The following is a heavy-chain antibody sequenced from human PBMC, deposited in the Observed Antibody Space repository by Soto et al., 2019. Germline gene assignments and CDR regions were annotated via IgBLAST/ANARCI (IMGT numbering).Heavy chain of an antibody. J-gene: IGHJ4*02. Sequence: QVQLVQSGAEVKKPGASVKVSCKASGYTFRKYGIHWVRQAPGQRPEWLGWINAGNGHTKYSQKFQDRVTITGDTSASTPYMELSRLRSEDTAVYYCARDGAVGGNINFDYWGQGTMVSVSS. V-gene: IGHV1-3*01. D-gene: IGHD6-19*01. CDR2: INAGNGHT. CDR3: ARDGAVGGNINFDY. CDR1: GYTFRKYG.